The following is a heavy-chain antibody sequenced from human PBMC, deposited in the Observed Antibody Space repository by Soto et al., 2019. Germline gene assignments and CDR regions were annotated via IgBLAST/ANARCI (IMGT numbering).Heavy chain of an antibody. J-gene: IGHJ3*02. Sequence: QVQLQQWGAGLLKPSETLCLTCAVYGGSFSGYYWSWIRQPPGKGLEWIGEINHSGSTNYNPSLKSRVTISVDTSKNQFSLKLSSVTAADTAVYYCARGRGIGSERPPKDIVVVPAAMGAFDIWGQGTMVTVSS. CDR2: INHSGST. V-gene: IGHV4-34*01. D-gene: IGHD2-2*01. CDR3: ARGRGIGSERPPKDIVVVPAAMGAFDI. CDR1: GGSFSGYY.